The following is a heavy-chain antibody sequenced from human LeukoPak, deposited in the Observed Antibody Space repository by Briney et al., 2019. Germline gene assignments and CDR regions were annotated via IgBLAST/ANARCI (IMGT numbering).Heavy chain of an antibody. D-gene: IGHD3-22*01. CDR1: GFTFDDYA. CDR2: ISWNSGSI. CDR3: AKGAAYYDSSGYLYYFDY. V-gene: IGHV3-9*01. J-gene: IGHJ4*02. Sequence: PGGSLRLSCAASGFTFDDYAMHWVRQAPGKGLEWVSGISWNSGSIGYADSVKGRFTISRDNAKNSLYLRMNSLRAEDTALYYCAKGAAYYDSSGYLYYFDYWGQGTLVTVSS.